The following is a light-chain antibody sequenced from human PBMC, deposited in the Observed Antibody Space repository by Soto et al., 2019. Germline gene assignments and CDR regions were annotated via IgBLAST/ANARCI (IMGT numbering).Light chain of an antibody. Sequence: LMTQSPATLSVFPGERVTLSCGASHSVSTSLAWYQQKPGQPPRLLIYSASTRASGIPARFSGSGSGTEFTLTISSLESEDFAVYYCQQYIHGYTFGQGTKLEI. V-gene: IGKV3-15*01. CDR1: HSVSTS. CDR3: QQYIHGYT. J-gene: IGKJ2*01. CDR2: SAS.